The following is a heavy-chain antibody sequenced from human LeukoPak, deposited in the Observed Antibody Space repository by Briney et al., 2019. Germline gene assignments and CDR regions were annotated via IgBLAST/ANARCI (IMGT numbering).Heavy chain of an antibody. CDR3: ARDRTMVVNLGLDY. J-gene: IGHJ4*02. V-gene: IGHV1-2*02. CDR1: GYTFTGYY. Sequence: ASVKVSCKASGYTFTGYYMHWVRQAPGQGLEWMGWINPNSGGTNYAQKFQGRVTMTRDTSISTAYMEWRSLRSDDTALYYCARDRTMVVNLGLDYWGQGTLVTASS. CDR2: INPNSGGT. D-gene: IGHD4-23*01.